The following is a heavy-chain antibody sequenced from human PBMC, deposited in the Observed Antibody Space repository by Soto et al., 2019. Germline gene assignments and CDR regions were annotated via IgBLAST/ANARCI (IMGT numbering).Heavy chain of an antibody. D-gene: IGHD6-13*01. CDR1: GFTFSSYG. Sequence: ESGGGVVQPGRSLRLSCAASGFTFSSYGMHWVRQAPGKGLEWVAVISYDGSNKYYADSVKGRFTISRDNSKNTLYLQMSSLRAEDTAVYYCAKGAHFRYSSSWYWGQGTLVTVSS. V-gene: IGHV3-30*18. CDR3: AKGAHFRYSSSWY. CDR2: ISYDGSNK. J-gene: IGHJ4*02.